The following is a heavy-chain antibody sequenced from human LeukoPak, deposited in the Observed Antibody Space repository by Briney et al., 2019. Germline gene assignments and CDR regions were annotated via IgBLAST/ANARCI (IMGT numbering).Heavy chain of an antibody. CDR2: ISYDGSNK. D-gene: IGHD2-15*01. Sequence: PGGSLRLSCAASGFTFSSYAMHWVRQAPGKGLEWVAVISYDGSNKYYADSVKGRFTISRDNSKNTLYLQMNSLRAGDTAVYYCARGPGCSGGSCYSYDYYYYYMDVWGKGTTVTVSS. CDR1: GFTFSSYA. V-gene: IGHV3-30*04. CDR3: ARGPGCSGGSCYSYDYYYYYMDV. J-gene: IGHJ6*03.